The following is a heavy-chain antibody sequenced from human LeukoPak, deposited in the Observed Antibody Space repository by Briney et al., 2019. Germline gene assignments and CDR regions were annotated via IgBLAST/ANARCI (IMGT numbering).Heavy chain of an antibody. Sequence: SVKVSCKASGGTFSSYAIRWVRQAPGQGLEWMGGIIPIFGTANYAQKFQGRVTITTDESTSTAYMELSSLRSEDTAVYYCARVEYGSGTQRWYFDYWGQGTLVTVSS. CDR3: ARVEYGSGTQRWYFDY. CDR2: IIPIFGTA. CDR1: GGTFSSYA. D-gene: IGHD3-10*01. J-gene: IGHJ4*02. V-gene: IGHV1-69*05.